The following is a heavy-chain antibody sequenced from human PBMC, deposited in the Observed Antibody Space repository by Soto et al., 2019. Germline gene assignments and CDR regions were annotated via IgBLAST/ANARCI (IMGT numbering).Heavy chain of an antibody. J-gene: IGHJ6*02. CDR3: AREIIRVKGYCSSTSCLASRYRMDV. CDR2: IIPIFGTA. Sequence: SVKVSCKASGGTFSSYAISWVRQAPGQGLEWMGGIIPIFGTANYAQKFQGRVTITADESTSTAYMELSSLRSEDTAVYYCAREIIRVKGYCSSTSCLASRYRMDVWGQGTTVTVSS. V-gene: IGHV1-69*13. D-gene: IGHD2-2*01. CDR1: GGTFSSYA.